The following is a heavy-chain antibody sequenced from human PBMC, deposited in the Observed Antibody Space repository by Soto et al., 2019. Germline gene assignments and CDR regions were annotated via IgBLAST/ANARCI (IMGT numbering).Heavy chain of an antibody. D-gene: IGHD3-9*01. J-gene: IGHJ4*02. Sequence: EVQVVESGGGLVKPGGSLRLSCAASGFTFSIHSMNWVRQAPGKGLEWVSTISSSSTYIYYADSVKGRFTISRDNAKNSLYLQMNSLRAEDTAVYYCAKVTGYYMDHWGQGTLVTVSS. CDR1: GFTFSIHS. V-gene: IGHV3-21*04. CDR2: ISSSSTYI. CDR3: AKVTGYYMDH.